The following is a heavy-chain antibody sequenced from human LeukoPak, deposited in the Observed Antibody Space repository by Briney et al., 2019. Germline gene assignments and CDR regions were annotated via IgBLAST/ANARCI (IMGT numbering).Heavy chain of an antibody. CDR3: ATETQSRLWFHY. CDR2: FDPEDGET. D-gene: IGHD5-18*01. J-gene: IGHJ4*02. CDR1: GYTLTELS. Sequence: ASVKVSCKVSGYTLTELSMHWVRQAPGKGLEWMGGFDPEDGETIYAQKFQGRVTMTEDTSTDTAYMELSSVRSEDTAVYYCATETQSRLWFHYWGQGTLVTVSS. V-gene: IGHV1-24*01.